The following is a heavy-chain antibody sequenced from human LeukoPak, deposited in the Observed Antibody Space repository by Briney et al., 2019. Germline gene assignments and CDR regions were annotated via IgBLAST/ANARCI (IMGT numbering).Heavy chain of an antibody. CDR3: ARDHMVRGVALGDNWFDP. J-gene: IGHJ5*02. CDR2: IWYDGSNK. Sequence: GGSLRLSCAASGFTFSSYGMHWVRQAPGKGLEWVAVIWYDGSNKYYADSVEGRFTISRDNSKNTLYLQMNSLRAEDTAVYYCARDHMVRGVALGDNWFDPWGQGTLVTVSS. V-gene: IGHV3-33*01. D-gene: IGHD3-10*01. CDR1: GFTFSSYG.